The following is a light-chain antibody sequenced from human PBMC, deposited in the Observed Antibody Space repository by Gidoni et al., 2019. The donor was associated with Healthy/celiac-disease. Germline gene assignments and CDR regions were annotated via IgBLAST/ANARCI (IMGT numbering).Light chain of an antibody. Sequence: AIRMTQSPSSFSASTGDRGTITCRASQGISSYLAWYQQKPGKAPKLLVYAAYTLQSGVPSRFSGSGSGTDFTLTISCLQSEDFATYYCQQYYSYPLTFGGXTKVEIK. CDR2: AAY. CDR3: QQYYSYPLT. J-gene: IGKJ4*01. V-gene: IGKV1-8*01. CDR1: QGISSY.